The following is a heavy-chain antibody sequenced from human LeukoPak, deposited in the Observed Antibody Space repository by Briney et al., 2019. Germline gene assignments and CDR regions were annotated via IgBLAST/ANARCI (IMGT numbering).Heavy chain of an antibody. CDR2: IYYSGST. V-gene: IGHV4-31*03. Sequence: SETLSLTCTVSGGSINSGGYYWSWIRQHPGKGQEWIGYIYYSGSTYYNPSLKSRVIISVDTSKNQFSLKLSSVTAADAAIYYCARNSSGYYIDFWGQGTLVTVSS. D-gene: IGHD3-22*01. J-gene: IGHJ4*02. CDR1: GGSINSGGYY. CDR3: ARNSSGYYIDF.